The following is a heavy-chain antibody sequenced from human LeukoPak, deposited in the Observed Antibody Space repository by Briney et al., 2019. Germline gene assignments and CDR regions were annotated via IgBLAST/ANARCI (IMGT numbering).Heavy chain of an antibody. J-gene: IGHJ4*02. Sequence: KAGGSLRLSCAASGFTFSSYSMNWVRQAPGKGLEWVSSISSSSYIYYADSVKGRFTISRDNAKNSLYLQMNSLRAEDTAVYYCARDKTTVTTWEYFDYWGQGTLVTVSS. D-gene: IGHD4-17*01. CDR1: GFTFSSYS. CDR2: ISSSSYI. V-gene: IGHV3-21*01. CDR3: ARDKTTVTTWEYFDY.